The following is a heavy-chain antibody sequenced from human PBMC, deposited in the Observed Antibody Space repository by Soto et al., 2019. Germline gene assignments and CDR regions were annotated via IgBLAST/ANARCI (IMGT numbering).Heavy chain of an antibody. CDR3: AKAPPGYDSSGYPISYYFDY. CDR2: ISGSGGST. Sequence: EVQLLESGGGLVQPGGSLRLSCAASGFTFSSYAMSWVRQAPGKGLEWVSAISGSGGSTYYADSVKGRFTISRDNSKHTLYLQMNSLRAEDTAVYYCAKAPPGYDSSGYPISYYFDYWGQGTLVTVSS. D-gene: IGHD3-22*01. CDR1: GFTFSSYA. V-gene: IGHV3-23*01. J-gene: IGHJ4*02.